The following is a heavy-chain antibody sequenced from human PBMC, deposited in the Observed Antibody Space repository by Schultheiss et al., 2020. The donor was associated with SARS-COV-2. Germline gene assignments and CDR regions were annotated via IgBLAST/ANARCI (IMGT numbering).Heavy chain of an antibody. CDR2: IWYDGSNK. CDR3: ARGRPMVRGVHDAFDI. Sequence: GGSLRLSCAASGFTFSSYGMHWVRQAPGKGLEWVAVIWYDGSNKYYADSVKGRFTISRDNAKNSLYLQMNSLRAEDTAVYYCARGRPMVRGVHDAFDIWGQGTMVTVAS. CDR1: GFTFSSYG. J-gene: IGHJ3*02. V-gene: IGHV3-33*01. D-gene: IGHD3-10*01.